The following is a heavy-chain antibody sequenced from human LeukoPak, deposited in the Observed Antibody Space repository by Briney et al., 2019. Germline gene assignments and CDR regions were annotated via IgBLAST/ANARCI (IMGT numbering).Heavy chain of an antibody. CDR1: GFTFSSHA. V-gene: IGHV3-23*01. J-gene: IGHJ4*02. Sequence: GASLRLSCAASGFTFSSHAMSWVRQAPGKGLEWVLGTTDSGGSTNYADSVKGRFTISRDNSKNTLYLQMNSLRAEDTAVYYCAKDRARGRGYSGYDALGYWGQGTLVTVSS. D-gene: IGHD5-12*01. CDR3: AKDRARGRGYSGYDALGY. CDR2: TTDSGGST.